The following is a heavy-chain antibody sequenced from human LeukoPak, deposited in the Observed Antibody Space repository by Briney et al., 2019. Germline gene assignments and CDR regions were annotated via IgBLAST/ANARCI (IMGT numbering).Heavy chain of an antibody. Sequence: GGSLRLSCAASGFTFSSYWMHWVRQAPGKGLVWVSRINSDGSSTSYADSVKGRFTISRDNAKNTLYLQMNSLRAEDTAVYYCARADIVATIPSFLGYWGQGTLVTVSS. D-gene: IGHD5-12*01. V-gene: IGHV3-74*01. J-gene: IGHJ4*02. CDR1: GFTFSSYW. CDR2: INSDGSST. CDR3: ARADIVATIPSFLGY.